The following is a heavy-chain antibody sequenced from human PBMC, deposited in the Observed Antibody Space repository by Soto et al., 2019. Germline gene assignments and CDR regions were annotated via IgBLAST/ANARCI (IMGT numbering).Heavy chain of an antibody. Sequence: ASVKVYCKASGYTFTDYYMQWVRQAPGQGLEWMGWVNPNSGDTNSAQKFQGRVTVTRDTSISTAYMELSRLRSDDTAVYYCARVDNDSGGYYFDYWGQGTLVTVSS. J-gene: IGHJ4*01. D-gene: IGHD1-26*01. CDR1: GYTFTDYY. CDR2: VNPNSGDT. V-gene: IGHV1-2*02. CDR3: ARVDNDSGGYYFDY.